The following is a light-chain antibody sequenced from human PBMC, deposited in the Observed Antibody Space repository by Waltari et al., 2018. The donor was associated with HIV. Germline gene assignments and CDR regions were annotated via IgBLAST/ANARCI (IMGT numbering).Light chain of an antibody. CDR3: QQYYSTPLT. J-gene: IGKJ4*01. CDR2: WAS. CDR1: QSVFYSSNNKNY. Sequence: DIVMTQSPDSLAESLGERATINCKSSQSVFYSSNNKNYLAWYQQKPGQPPKLLIYWASTRESGVPDRFSGSGSGTDFTLTISSLQAEDVAVYYCQQYYSTPLTFGGGTTVEIK. V-gene: IGKV4-1*01.